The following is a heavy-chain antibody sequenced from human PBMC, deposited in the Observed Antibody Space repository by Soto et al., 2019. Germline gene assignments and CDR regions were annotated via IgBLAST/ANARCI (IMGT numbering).Heavy chain of an antibody. J-gene: IGHJ5*02. CDR1: GYTFTSYG. CDR2: INTYNSIT. Sequence: QVQLGQSGDEVKKPGASVKVSCKASGYTFTSYGITWVRQATGQGLEWMGWINTYNSITNYAQKLQGRVTMTTDTSTTTAAMELMSLRSDETAVYYCARETASGDRLGPWGQGTLVTVSS. D-gene: IGHD6-13*01. CDR3: ARETASGDRLGP. V-gene: IGHV1-18*01.